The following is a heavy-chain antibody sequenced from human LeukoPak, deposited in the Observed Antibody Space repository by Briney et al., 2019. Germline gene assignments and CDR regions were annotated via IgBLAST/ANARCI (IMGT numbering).Heavy chain of an antibody. J-gene: IGHJ5*02. CDR3: ARDLGGYCSSTSCLYNWFDP. Sequence: SETLSLTCTVSGGSISSYYWSWIRQPAGKGLEWIGRIYTSGSTNYNPSLKSRVTMSVDTSKNQLSLKLSSVTAADTAVYYCARDLGGYCSSTSCLYNWFDPWGQGTLVTVSS. D-gene: IGHD2-2*03. V-gene: IGHV4-4*07. CDR2: IYTSGST. CDR1: GGSISSYY.